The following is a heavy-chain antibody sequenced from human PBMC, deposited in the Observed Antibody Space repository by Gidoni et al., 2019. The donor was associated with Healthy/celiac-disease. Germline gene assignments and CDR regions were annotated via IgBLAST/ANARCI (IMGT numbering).Heavy chain of an antibody. CDR1: GGTFSSYA. Sequence: QVQLVQSGAEVKKPGSSVKVSCKASGGTFSSYAISWVRQAPGQGLEWMGRIIPILGIANYAQKFQGRVTITADKSTSTAYMELSSLRSEDTAVYYCARVGSEYSSGWHYYYYMDVWGKGTTVTVS. CDR3: ARVGSEYSSGWHYYYYMDV. V-gene: IGHV1-69*04. J-gene: IGHJ6*03. D-gene: IGHD6-19*01. CDR2: IIPILGIA.